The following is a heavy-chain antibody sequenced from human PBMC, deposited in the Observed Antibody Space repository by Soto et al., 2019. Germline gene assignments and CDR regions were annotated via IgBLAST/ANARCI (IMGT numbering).Heavy chain of an antibody. V-gene: IGHV3-11*01. CDR3: ARDLGYYESSGYFDY. D-gene: IGHD3-22*01. J-gene: IGHJ4*02. Sequence: QMQLVESGGGLVKPGGSLRLSCAASGFTFSDYYMSWIRQAPGKGLEWVSYIGSSDNIIYYADSVKGRFTISRDNAKNSLYLQMNSLRAEDTAVYYCARDLGYYESSGYFDYWGQGTLVTVSS. CDR2: IGSSDNII. CDR1: GFTFSDYY.